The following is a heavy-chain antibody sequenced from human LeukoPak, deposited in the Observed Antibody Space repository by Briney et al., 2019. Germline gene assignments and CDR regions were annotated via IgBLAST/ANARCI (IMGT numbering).Heavy chain of an antibody. J-gene: IGHJ4*02. CDR1: GGSISSYY. D-gene: IGHD3-22*01. CDR2: IYSGGST. Sequence: ETLSLTCTVSGGSISSYYWSWIRQPPGKGLEWVSIIYSGGSTYYADSVKGRFTISRDNSKNTLYLQMNSLRAEDTAVYYCARSSRYYDSSGYEFDYWGQGTLVTVSS. V-gene: IGHV3-53*01. CDR3: ARSSRYYDSSGYEFDY.